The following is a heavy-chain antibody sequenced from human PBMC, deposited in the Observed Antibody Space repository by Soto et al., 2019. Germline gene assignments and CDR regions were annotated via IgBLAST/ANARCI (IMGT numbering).Heavy chain of an antibody. CDR1: GGTFSSYT. CDR3: ARGLIYDSSGYYFDY. D-gene: IGHD3-22*01. CDR2: IIPILGIA. J-gene: IGHJ4*02. V-gene: IGHV1-69*02. Sequence: SVKVSCKASGGTFSSYTISWVRQAPGQGLEWMGRIIPILGIANYAQKFQGRVTITADKSTSTAYMELSSLRSEDTAVYYCARGLIYDSSGYYFDYWGQGTLVTVSS.